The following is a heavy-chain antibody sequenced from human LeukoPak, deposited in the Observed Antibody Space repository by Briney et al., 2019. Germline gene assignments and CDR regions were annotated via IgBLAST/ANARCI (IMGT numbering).Heavy chain of an antibody. CDR3: AKAPGYYYDSSGYYMD. CDR1: GFTFSSYA. CDR2: ISYDGSNK. Sequence: GRSLRLSCAASGFTFSSYAMHWVRQAPGKGLEWVAVISYDGSNKYYADSVKGRFTISRDNSKNTLYLQMNSLRAEDTAVYYCAKAPGYYYDSSGYYMDWGQGTLVTVSS. D-gene: IGHD3-22*01. J-gene: IGHJ4*02. V-gene: IGHV3-30-3*01.